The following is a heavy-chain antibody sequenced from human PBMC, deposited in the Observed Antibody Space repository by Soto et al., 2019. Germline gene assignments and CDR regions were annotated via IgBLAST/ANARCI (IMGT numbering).Heavy chain of an antibody. J-gene: IGHJ5*02. CDR1: GFTFSTYW. V-gene: IGHV3-74*01. CDR3: VRDGYCMTTGCYGYWFDH. D-gene: IGHD2-2*01. Sequence: EVQLVESGGGLVQPGGSLRLSCAASGFTFSTYWMHWIRQVPGKGLEWVSRINSDASHTYYADSVKGRFTISRDNAKNTRHLEMNSLRAEDTAVYYCVRDGYCMTTGCYGYWFDHWGQGTLVTFSS. CDR2: INSDASHT.